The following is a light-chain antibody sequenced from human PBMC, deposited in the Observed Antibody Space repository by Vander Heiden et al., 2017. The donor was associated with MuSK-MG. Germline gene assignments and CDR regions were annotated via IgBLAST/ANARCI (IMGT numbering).Light chain of an antibody. CDR1: NVGRKT. CDR2: DSD. CDR3: QVWDDRSVQVV. Sequence: SVLTQTPSVSVAPGQTATITCAGDNVGRKTVHWYQQKTGQAPIMVIYDSDDRPSGIPERFSGSISGQTATLTITRVEAGDEADFFCQVWDDRSVQVVFGGGTKLTVL. J-gene: IGLJ2*01. V-gene: IGLV3-21*02.